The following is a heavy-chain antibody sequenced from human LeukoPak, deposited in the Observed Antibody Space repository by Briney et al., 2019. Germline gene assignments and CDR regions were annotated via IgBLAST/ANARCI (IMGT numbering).Heavy chain of an antibody. CDR3: ASYSGWYAGFDY. V-gene: IGHV4-59*01. J-gene: IGHJ4*02. CDR2: IYYSGST. Sequence: SETLSLTCTVSGGSISSYYWSWIRQPPGKGLEWIGYIYYSGSTNYNPSLKSRVTMSVDTSKNQFSLKLSSVTAADTAVYYCASYSGWYAGFDYWGQGTLVTVSS. CDR1: GGSISSYY. D-gene: IGHD6-19*01.